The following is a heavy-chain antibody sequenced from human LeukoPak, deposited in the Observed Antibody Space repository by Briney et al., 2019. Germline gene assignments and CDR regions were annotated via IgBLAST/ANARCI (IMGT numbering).Heavy chain of an antibody. J-gene: IGHJ5*02. V-gene: IGHV4-30-4*08. CDR1: GGSISSGGYY. CDR2: IYYSGST. CDR3: ARVGYCSGGSCWRGWFDP. Sequence: SQTLSLTCTVSGGSISSGGYYWSWIRQHPGKGLEWIGYIYYSGSTYYNPSLKSRVTISVDTSKNQFSLKLSSVTAADTAVYYCARVGYCSGGSCWRGWFDPWGQGTLVTVSS. D-gene: IGHD2-15*01.